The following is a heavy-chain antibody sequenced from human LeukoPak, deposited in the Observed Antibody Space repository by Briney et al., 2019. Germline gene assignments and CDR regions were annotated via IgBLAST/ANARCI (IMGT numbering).Heavy chain of an antibody. Sequence: GGSLRLSCAASGFTFSSYAMSWVRQAPGKGLEWVSTIFGSGSGDSTYYADSVKGRFTISRDNSKNTLYLQMNSLRAEDTAVYYCAKEEWLGKMNYFDCWGQGTLVTVSS. CDR3: AKEEWLGKMNYFDC. CDR1: GFTFSSYA. J-gene: IGHJ4*02. V-gene: IGHV3-23*01. CDR2: IFGSGSGDST. D-gene: IGHD3-3*01.